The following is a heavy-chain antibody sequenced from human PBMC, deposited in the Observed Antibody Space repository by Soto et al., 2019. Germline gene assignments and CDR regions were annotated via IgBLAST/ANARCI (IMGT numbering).Heavy chain of an antibody. Sequence: GGSLRLSCAASGFTFSSYRMNWVRQAPGKGLEWVSSISSSSSYIYYADSVKGRFTISRDNAKNSLYLQMNSLRAEDTAVYYCAREVWVAGLLVGSGGFQHWGQGTLVTVSS. J-gene: IGHJ1*01. CDR1: GFTFSSYR. D-gene: IGHD6-19*01. CDR2: ISSSSSYI. CDR3: AREVWVAGLLVGSGGFQH. V-gene: IGHV3-21*01.